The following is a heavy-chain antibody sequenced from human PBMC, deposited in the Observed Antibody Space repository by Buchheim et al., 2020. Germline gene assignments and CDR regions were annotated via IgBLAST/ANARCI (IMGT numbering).Heavy chain of an antibody. D-gene: IGHD3-9*01. CDR2: IYYSGST. CDR3: ARLERYYDILTGYYMGGYYFDY. CDR1: GGSISSSSYY. V-gene: IGHV4-39*01. Sequence: QLQLQESGPGLVKPSETLSLTCTVSGGSISSSSYYWGWIRQPPGKGLEWIGSIYYSGSTYYNPSLKSRVTISVETSKNQFSLKLSSVTAADTAVYYCARLERYYDILTGYYMGGYYFDYWGQGTL. J-gene: IGHJ4*02.